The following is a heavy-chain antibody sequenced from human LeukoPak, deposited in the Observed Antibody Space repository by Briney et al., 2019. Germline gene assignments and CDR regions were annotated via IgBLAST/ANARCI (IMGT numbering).Heavy chain of an antibody. CDR1: GYXFTSYG. D-gene: IGHD5-24*01. Sequence: ASVKVSCKASGYXFTSYGFSRVRQAPGRGLEWMGWISAYNGDTNYAQKLQGRVTMTTDTSTSTAYMELRSLRSDDTAVYYCARDSVAMSTIRDFGYWGQGTLVTVSS. CDR3: ARDSVAMSTIRDFGY. J-gene: IGHJ4*02. CDR2: ISAYNGDT. V-gene: IGHV1-18*01.